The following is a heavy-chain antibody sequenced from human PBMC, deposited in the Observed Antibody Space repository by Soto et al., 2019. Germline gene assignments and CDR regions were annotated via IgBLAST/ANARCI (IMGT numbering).Heavy chain of an antibody. Sequence: GASVKVSCKASGYTFTSYYMHWVRQAPGQGLEWMGIINPSGGSTGYAQKFQGRVTMTRDTSTSTVYMELSSLRSEDTAVYYCAREGYDFWSGSVAKYYYYGMDVWGQGTTVTVSS. CDR2: INPSGGST. V-gene: IGHV1-46*01. D-gene: IGHD3-3*01. CDR1: GYTFTSYY. CDR3: AREGYDFWSGSVAKYYYYGMDV. J-gene: IGHJ6*01.